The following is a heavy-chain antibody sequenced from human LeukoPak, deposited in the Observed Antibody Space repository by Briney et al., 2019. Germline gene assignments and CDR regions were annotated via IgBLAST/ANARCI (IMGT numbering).Heavy chain of an antibody. CDR2: IWYDGSQE. CDR1: GFTFSNHG. CDR3: ARDLAAARLDF. Sequence: PGGSLRLSCAASGFTFSNHGIHWVRQAPGKGLEWVANIWYDGSQEYYADTVKGRFTISRDISKNTLYLQMNSLRAEDTAVYYCARDLAAARLDFRGQGTLVTVSS. D-gene: IGHD6-6*01. J-gene: IGHJ4*02. V-gene: IGHV3-33*01.